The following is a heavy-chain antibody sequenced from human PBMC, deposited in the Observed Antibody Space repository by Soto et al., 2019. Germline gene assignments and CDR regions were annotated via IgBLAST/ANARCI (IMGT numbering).Heavy chain of an antibody. V-gene: IGHV6-1*01. Sequence: SQTLSLTCAISGDSVSSNSAAWNWIRQSPSRGLEWLGRTYYRSKWYNDYAVSVKSRITINPDTSKNQFSLQLSSVTAADTAVYYCARDLGYYDFWSGSLGPYGMDVWGQGTTVTGSS. CDR1: GDSVSSNSAA. D-gene: IGHD3-3*01. J-gene: IGHJ6*02. CDR3: ARDLGYYDFWSGSLGPYGMDV. CDR2: TYYRSKWYN.